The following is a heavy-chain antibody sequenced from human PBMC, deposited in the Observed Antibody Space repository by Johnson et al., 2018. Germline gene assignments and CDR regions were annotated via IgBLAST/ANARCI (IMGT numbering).Heavy chain of an antibody. D-gene: IGHD4-23*01. V-gene: IGHV3-9*01. CDR1: GFTFDDYA. Sequence: VQLVQSGGGLVQPGRSLRLSCAASGFTFDDYAMHWVRQAPGKGLEWVSGISWNSGSIGYVDSVKGRFTISRDNAKNSLYLQMNSLRAEDTAVYYCARELRTTVVNRYYYYYMDVWGKGTTVTVSS. CDR3: ARELRTTVVNRYYYYYMDV. CDR2: ISWNSGSI. J-gene: IGHJ6*03.